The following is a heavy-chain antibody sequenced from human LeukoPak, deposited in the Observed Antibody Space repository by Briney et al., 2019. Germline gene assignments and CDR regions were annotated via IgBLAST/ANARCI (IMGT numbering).Heavy chain of an antibody. J-gene: IGHJ4*02. Sequence: GGSLRLSCAASGFTFSSYDMHWVRQATGKGLEWVSAIGTAGDTYYPGSVKGRFTISRENAKNSLYLQMNSLRAGDTAVYYCARGNYYDSSGYYYVFDYWGQGTLVTVSS. CDR2: IGTAGDT. CDR3: ARGNYYDSSGYYYVFDY. V-gene: IGHV3-13*01. D-gene: IGHD3-22*01. CDR1: GFTFSSYD.